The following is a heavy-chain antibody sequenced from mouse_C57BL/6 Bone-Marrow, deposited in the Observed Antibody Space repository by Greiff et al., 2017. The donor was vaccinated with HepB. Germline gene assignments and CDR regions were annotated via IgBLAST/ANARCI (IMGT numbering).Heavy chain of an antibody. J-gene: IGHJ4*01. D-gene: IGHD3-2*02. CDR3: ARHPYSSGYGYAMDY. V-gene: IGHV1-62-2*01. CDR1: GYTFTEYT. CDR2: FYPGSGSI. Sequence: VQGVESGAELVKPGASVKLSCKASGYTFTEYTIHWVKQRSGQGLEWIGWFYPGSGSIKYNEKFKDKATLTAYKSSSTVYMELSRLTSEDSAVYFCARHPYSSGYGYAMDYWGQGTSVTVSS.